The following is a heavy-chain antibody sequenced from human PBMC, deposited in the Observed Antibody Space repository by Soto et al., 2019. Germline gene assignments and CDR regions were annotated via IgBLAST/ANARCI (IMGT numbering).Heavy chain of an antibody. D-gene: IGHD1-26*01. CDR2: ISYDGSNK. V-gene: IGHV3-30*18. Sequence: QVQLVESGGGVVQPGRSLRLSCAASGFTFSSYGMNWVRQAPGKGLEWVAVISYDGSNKYYADSVKGRFTISRDKSKKALYLQMNSLRAEDTAVYYCAKDRWVLRCCYYGMDVWGQGSTEAVSS. J-gene: IGHJ6*02. CDR3: AKDRWVLRCCYYGMDV. CDR1: GFTFSSYG.